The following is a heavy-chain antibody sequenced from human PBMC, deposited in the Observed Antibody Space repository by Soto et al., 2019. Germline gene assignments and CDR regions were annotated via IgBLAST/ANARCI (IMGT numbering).Heavy chain of an antibody. Sequence: EVQLLESGGGLAQPGGSLRLSCAASGFTFSTYAMSWGRQAPGKGLEWVSAISGSADRTYDADGVKGRFTISRDNSKNTVYLQMKSLRAEDTAVYYCAKETMASAYADYWGQGTLVTVSS. V-gene: IGHV3-23*01. CDR1: GFTFSTYA. CDR3: AKETMASAYADY. D-gene: IGHD2-2*01. J-gene: IGHJ4*02. CDR2: ISGSADRT.